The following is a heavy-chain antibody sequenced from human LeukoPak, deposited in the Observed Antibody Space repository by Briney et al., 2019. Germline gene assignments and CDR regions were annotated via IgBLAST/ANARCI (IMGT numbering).Heavy chain of an antibody. D-gene: IGHD6-19*01. CDR1: GGSFSGYY. CDR3: ARGQQWLVRGWFDP. CDR2: INHSGST. V-gene: IGHV4-34*01. J-gene: IGHJ5*02. Sequence: PSETLSLTCAVYGGSFSGYYWSWIRQPPGKGLEWIGEINHSGSTNYNPSLKSRVTISVDTSKNQFSLKLSSVTAADTAVYYCARGQQWLVRGWFDPWGQGTLVTVSS.